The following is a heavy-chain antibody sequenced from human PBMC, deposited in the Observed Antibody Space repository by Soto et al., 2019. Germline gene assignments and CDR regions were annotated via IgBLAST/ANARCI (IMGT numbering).Heavy chain of an antibody. CDR2: IHNSGTS. D-gene: IGHD3-22*01. V-gene: IGHV4-59*01. CDR1: GDTSTIYY. J-gene: IGHJ5*01. Sequence: SETLSLTCTLSGDTSTIYYWRWIRQAPGKGLEWIGHIHNSGTSTHNPSLNGRVTISIDMSKKQFSLKLTSLTSADTAVYYCARDFYDSVGYTWFDSWSQGTLVTVS. CDR3: ARDFYDSVGYTWFDS.